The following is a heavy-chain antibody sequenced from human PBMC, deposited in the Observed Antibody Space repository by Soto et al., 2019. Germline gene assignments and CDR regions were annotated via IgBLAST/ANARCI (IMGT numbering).Heavy chain of an antibody. V-gene: IGHV3-23*01. D-gene: IGHD3-16*01. J-gene: IGHJ6*03. CDR1: GFTFSSYA. CDR3: AKSPPTSWRGDPNYYYYYMDV. Sequence: GGSLRLSCAASGFTFSSYAMSWVRQAPGKGLEWVSAISGSGGSTYYADSVKGRFTISRDNSKNTLYLQMNSLRAEDTAVYYCAKSPPTSWRGDPNYYYYYMDVWGKGTTVTVSS. CDR2: ISGSGGST.